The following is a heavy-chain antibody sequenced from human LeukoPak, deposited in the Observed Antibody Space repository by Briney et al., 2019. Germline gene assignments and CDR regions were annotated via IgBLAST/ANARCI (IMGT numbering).Heavy chain of an antibody. CDR1: GVSLSTYY. D-gene: IGHD2/OR15-2a*01. CDR2: IYYSGST. J-gene: IGHJ4*02. CDR3: ARGATSLSYFDS. V-gene: IGHV4-59*01. Sequence: SETLSLSCTVSGVSLSTYYWRWLRQPPRKGLEWVGYIYYSGSTKYNASPESRVTISLGTYKNHISLKLSTVPAADTPAYYCARGATSLSYFDSRGEGTLVTVSS.